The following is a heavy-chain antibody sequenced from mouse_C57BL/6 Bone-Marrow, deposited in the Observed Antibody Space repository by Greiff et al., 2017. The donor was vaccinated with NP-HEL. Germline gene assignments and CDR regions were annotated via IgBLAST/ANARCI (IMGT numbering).Heavy chain of an antibody. CDR3: TTVLYGNLDY. Sequence: VQLQQPGAELVRPGASVKLSCTASGYTFTDYYMHWVKPRPEQGLEWIGLIDPADSDTKYDSKFQGKATLTEDTSSNTAYLQLSSLTSEDTAVYYCTTVLYGNLDYWGQGTSVTVSS. CDR1: GYTFTDYY. D-gene: IGHD2-1*01. J-gene: IGHJ4*01. CDR2: IDPADSDT. V-gene: IGHV14-4*01.